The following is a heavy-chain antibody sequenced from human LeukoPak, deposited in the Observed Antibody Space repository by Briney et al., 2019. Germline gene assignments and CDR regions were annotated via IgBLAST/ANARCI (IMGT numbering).Heavy chain of an antibody. CDR2: INAGNGNT. V-gene: IGHV1-3*01. CDR1: GYTFTSYA. J-gene: IGHJ3*02. CDR3: ARVSDSAYAFDI. Sequence: GASVKVSCKASGYTFTSYAMHWVRQAPGQRLEWMGWINAGNGNTKYSQKFQGRVTITRDTSASTAYMELSSLRSEDTAVYYCARVSDSAYAFDIWGQGTMVTVSS. D-gene: IGHD3/OR15-3a*01.